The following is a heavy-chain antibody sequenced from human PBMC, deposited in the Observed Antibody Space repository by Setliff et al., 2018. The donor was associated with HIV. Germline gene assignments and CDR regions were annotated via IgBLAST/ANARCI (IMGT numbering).Heavy chain of an antibody. D-gene: IGHD2-2*01. CDR3: ARGSSCSSSSCYLYYYDYYGVDV. J-gene: IGHJ6*02. V-gene: IGHV4-39*01. CDR2: ITDGGDT. Sequence: SETLSLTCTLSADSPSSTGDHWDWIRQPPGRGLEWIGEITDGGDTAYTSSLQSRLTISLETSKQQCALKLHSMTAADTAVYYCARGSSCSSSSCYLYYYDYYGVDVWGPGTAVTVSS. CDR1: ADSPSSTGDH.